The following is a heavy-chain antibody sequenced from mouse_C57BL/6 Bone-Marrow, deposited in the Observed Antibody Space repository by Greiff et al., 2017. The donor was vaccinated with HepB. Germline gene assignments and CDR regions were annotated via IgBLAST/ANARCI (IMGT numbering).Heavy chain of an antibody. D-gene: IGHD3-3*01. CDR2: IRSKSNNYAT. V-gene: IGHV10-1*01. J-gene: IGHJ3*01. CDR3: VRHEGDPAWFAY. Sequence: EVKLMESGGGLVQPKGSLKLSCAASGFSFNTYAMNWVRQAPGKGLEWVARIRSKSNNYATYYADSVKDRFTISRDDSESMLYLQMNNLKTEDTAMYYCVRHEGDPAWFAYWVQGTLVTVSA. CDR1: GFSFNTYA.